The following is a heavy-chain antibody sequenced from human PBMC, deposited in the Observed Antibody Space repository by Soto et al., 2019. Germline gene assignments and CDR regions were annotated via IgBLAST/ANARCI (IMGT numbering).Heavy chain of an antibody. CDR2: ISHDGSDK. J-gene: IGHJ6*02. Sequence: PGGSLRLSCAASGFPFGDFGMHWLRQAPGKGLEWVAVISHDGSDKFYADSVKARFTISGDNSKNTLYLQMNSLRAEDTAVYYCAKAQYSSSYYGMDVWGQGTTVTVSS. CDR1: GFPFGDFG. CDR3: AKAQYSSSYYGMDV. V-gene: IGHV3-30*18. D-gene: IGHD6-13*01.